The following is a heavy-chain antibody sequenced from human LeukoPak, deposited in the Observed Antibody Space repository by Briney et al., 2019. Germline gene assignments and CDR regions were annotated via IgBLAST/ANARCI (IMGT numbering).Heavy chain of an antibody. CDR1: GYTFTSYA. CDR3: ARLSSDSSGYRGDYYYYMDV. CDR2: INTNTGNP. D-gene: IGHD3-22*01. V-gene: IGHV7-4-1*02. Sequence: GASVKVSCKASGYTFTSYAMNWVRQAPGQGLEWMGWINTNTGNPTYAQGFTGRFVFSLDTSVSTAYLQISSLKAEDTAVYYCARLSSDSSGYRGDYYYYMDVWGKGTTVTVSS. J-gene: IGHJ6*03.